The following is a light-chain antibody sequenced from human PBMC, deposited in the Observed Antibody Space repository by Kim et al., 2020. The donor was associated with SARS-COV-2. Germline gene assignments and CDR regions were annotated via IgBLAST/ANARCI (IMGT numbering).Light chain of an antibody. V-gene: IGLV3-1*01. CDR1: KLGDKY. CDR3: QAWDSGVV. CDR2: QDS. J-gene: IGLJ2*01. Sequence: SYELTQPPSVSVSPGQTASITCSGDKLGDKYACWYQQKPGQSPVLVIYQDSKRPSGIPERFSGSNSGNTATLTISGTQAMDEADYYCQAWDSGVVFGGGNQLTVL.